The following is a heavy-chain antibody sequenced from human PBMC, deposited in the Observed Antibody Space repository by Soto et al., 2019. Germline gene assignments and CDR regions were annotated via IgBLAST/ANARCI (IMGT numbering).Heavy chain of an antibody. V-gene: IGHV3-30-3*01. Sequence: QVQLVESGGGVVQPGRSLRLSCAASAFSFSISPMHWVRQAPGKGPEWVALISYDGTNKFYADSVKGRFTISRDNSKSTLYLQVDSLRPEDAAVYYCARDPKTSGGQHWAFNYFDSWGQGTLVTVSS. D-gene: IGHD7-27*01. CDR3: ARDPKTSGGQHWAFNYFDS. J-gene: IGHJ4*02. CDR1: AFSFSISP. CDR2: ISYDGTNK.